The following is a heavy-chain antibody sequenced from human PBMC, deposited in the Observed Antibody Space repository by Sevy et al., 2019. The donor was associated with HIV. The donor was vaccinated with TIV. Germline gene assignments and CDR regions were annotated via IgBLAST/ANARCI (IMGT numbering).Heavy chain of an antibody. D-gene: IGHD2-15*01. CDR2: IYSGGST. Sequence: GGSLRLSCAASAFTVSSNYMSWVRQAPGKGLEWVSVIYSGGSTYYADSVKGRFTISRDNSKNTLYLQMNSLRAEDTAVYYCAGTLGYCSGGSCYSHFDYWGQGTLVTVSS. CDR3: AGTLGYCSGGSCYSHFDY. CDR1: AFTVSSNY. J-gene: IGHJ4*02. V-gene: IGHV3-66*01.